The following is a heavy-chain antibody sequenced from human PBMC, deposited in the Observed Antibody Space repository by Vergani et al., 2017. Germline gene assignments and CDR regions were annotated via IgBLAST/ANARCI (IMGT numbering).Heavy chain of an antibody. V-gene: IGHV1-18*04. Sequence: QVQLVQSGAEVKKPGASVKVSCKASGYTFTSYYMHWVRQAPGQGLEWMGWISAYNGNTNYAQKLQGRVTMTTDTSTSTAYMELRSLRSDDTAVYYCARAQPGIAAAGFHFDYWGQGTLVTVSS. CDR1: GYTFTSYY. J-gene: IGHJ4*02. CDR2: ISAYNGNT. D-gene: IGHD6-13*01. CDR3: ARAQPGIAAAGFHFDY.